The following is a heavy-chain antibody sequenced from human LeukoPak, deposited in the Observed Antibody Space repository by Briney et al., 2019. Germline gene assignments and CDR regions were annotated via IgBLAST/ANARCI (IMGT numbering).Heavy chain of an antibody. J-gene: IGHJ4*02. CDR3: AKDKDTPATAQPQRGYFES. V-gene: IGHV3-33*06. CDR1: RFSFSDYG. CDR2: IWYGGSNK. D-gene: IGHD2-21*02. Sequence: AGRSLRLSCRASRFSFSDYGMHWVRQAPGKGLEWVAVIWYGGSNKYYADSVKGRFTISRDNSKNTLYLQMNSLRVEDTAVYFCAKDKDTPATAQPQRGYFESWGQGTLVTVSA.